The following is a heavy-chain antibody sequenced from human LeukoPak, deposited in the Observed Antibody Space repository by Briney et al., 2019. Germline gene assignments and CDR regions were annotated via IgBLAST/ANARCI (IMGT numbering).Heavy chain of an antibody. CDR3: ASDKGYSNNYFDY. Sequence: SEILSLTCTVSGGSISTTGYYWAWIRQPPGKGLEWIASIYYSGSTYYNSSLKSRATISVDTSRNQFSLKLSSVTAADTALYYCASDKGYSNNYFDYWGQGTLVTVSS. CDR1: GGSISTTGYY. J-gene: IGHJ4*01. CDR2: IYYSGST. V-gene: IGHV4-39*01. D-gene: IGHD6-13*01.